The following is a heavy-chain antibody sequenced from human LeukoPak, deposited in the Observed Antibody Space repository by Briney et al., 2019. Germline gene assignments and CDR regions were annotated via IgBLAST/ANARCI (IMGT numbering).Heavy chain of an antibody. V-gene: IGHV4-34*09. CDR1: GGSFSGYY. CDR2: IYYSGST. D-gene: IGHD3-3*01. CDR3: ARGRYYDFSWYFDL. Sequence: PSETLSLTCAVYGGSFSGYYWSWIRQPPGKGLEWIGYIYYSGSTYYNPSLKSRVTISVDTSKNQFSLKLSSVTAADTAVYYCARGRYYDFSWYFDLWGRGTLVTVSS. J-gene: IGHJ2*01.